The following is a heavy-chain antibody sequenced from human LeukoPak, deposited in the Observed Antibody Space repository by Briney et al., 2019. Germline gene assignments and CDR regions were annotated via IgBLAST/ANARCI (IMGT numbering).Heavy chain of an antibody. CDR2: ISSSSSYI. J-gene: IGHJ4*02. Sequence: PGGSLRLPCAASGFTFSSYSMNWVRQAPGKGLEWVSSISSSSSYIYYADSVKGRFTISRDNAKNSLYLQMNSLRAEDTAVYYCARGGYSYGSAVEYRWDPSTGGHFDYWGQGTLVTVSS. D-gene: IGHD5-18*01. CDR1: GFTFSSYS. CDR3: ARGGYSYGSAVEYRWDPSTGGHFDY. V-gene: IGHV3-21*01.